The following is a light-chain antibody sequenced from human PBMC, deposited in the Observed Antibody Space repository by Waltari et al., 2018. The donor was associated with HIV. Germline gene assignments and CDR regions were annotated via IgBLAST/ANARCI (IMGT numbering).Light chain of an antibody. CDR3: QVWDSSSDHVV. CDR2: NDS. Sequence: SYVLTQPPSVSVAPGKTATITCGGNHIGSKTVHWCQQRPGQAPVLVIYNDSDRPSGIPERFSGYNSGNTATLTITRVEAGDEADYYCQVWDSSSDHVVFGGGTKLTVL. CDR1: HIGSKT. V-gene: IGLV3-21*04. J-gene: IGLJ2*01.